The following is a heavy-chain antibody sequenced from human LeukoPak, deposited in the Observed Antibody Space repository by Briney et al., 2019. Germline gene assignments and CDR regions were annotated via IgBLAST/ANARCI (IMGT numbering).Heavy chain of an antibody. Sequence: PGGSLRLSCAASGFTFDDYAMHWVRQAPGKGLEWVSGISWNSGSIGYADSVKGRFTISRDNAKNSLYLQMNSLRAEDTALYYCAKDITGYSSSWHAFDIWGQGTMVTVSS. J-gene: IGHJ3*02. D-gene: IGHD6-13*01. CDR2: ISWNSGSI. V-gene: IGHV3-9*01. CDR1: GFTFDDYA. CDR3: AKDITGYSSSWHAFDI.